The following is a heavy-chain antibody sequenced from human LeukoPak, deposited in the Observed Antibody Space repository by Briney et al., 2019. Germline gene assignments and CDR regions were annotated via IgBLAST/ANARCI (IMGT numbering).Heavy chain of an antibody. CDR3: VGAVAPLGSWFDP. D-gene: IGHD6-6*01. Sequence: PSETLSLTCAVYGGSFSGYYWSWIRQPPGKGLEWIGEINHSGSTNYNPSLKSRVTISVDTSKNQFSLKLSSVTAADTAVYYCVGAVAPLGSWFDPWGQGTLVTVSS. V-gene: IGHV4-34*01. CDR1: GGSFSGYY. J-gene: IGHJ5*02. CDR2: INHSGST.